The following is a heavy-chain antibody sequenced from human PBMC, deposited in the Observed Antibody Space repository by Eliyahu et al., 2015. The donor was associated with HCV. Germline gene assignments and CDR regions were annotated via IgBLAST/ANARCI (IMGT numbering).Heavy chain of an antibody. CDR2: LYYSGST. CDR1: GDSXXSSGYY. D-gene: IGHD2-15*01. J-gene: IGHJ5*02. Sequence: QVQLQESGPGLVKPSETLSLICTVXGDSXXSSGYYWGWXRQPPGKGLEWIGSLYYSGSTYYNSSLKSRVIISLDTSKNQFSLKLTSVTAADTAVYYCARAGSFSWRPRWLDPWGQGTLVTVSS. CDR3: ARAGSFSWRPRWLDP. V-gene: IGHV4-39*07.